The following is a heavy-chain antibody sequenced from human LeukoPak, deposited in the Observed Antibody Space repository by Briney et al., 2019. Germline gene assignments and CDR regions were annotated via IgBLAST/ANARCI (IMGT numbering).Heavy chain of an antibody. CDR1: GYTLTELS. CDR3: ARVPRWEMMYNYFDP. J-gene: IGHJ5*02. Sequence: ASVKVSCKVSGYTLTELSMHWVRQAPGKGLEWMGGFDPEDGETIYAQKFQGRVTMTEDTSTDTAYMELSSLRSEDTAVYYCARVPRWEMMYNYFDPWGQGTLVTVSS. D-gene: IGHD5-24*01. V-gene: IGHV1-24*01. CDR2: FDPEDGET.